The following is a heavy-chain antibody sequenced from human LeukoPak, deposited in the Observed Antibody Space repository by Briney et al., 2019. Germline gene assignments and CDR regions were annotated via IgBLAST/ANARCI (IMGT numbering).Heavy chain of an antibody. Sequence: SETLSLTCAVYGGSFSGYYWSWIRQPPGKGLEWIGEINHSGGTNYNPSLKSRVTISVDTSKNQFSLKLTSVTAADTALYYCARGTTGTRGAFDIWGQGTMVTVFS. J-gene: IGHJ3*02. CDR2: INHSGGT. CDR1: GGSFSGYY. D-gene: IGHD1-1*01. CDR3: ARGTTGTRGAFDI. V-gene: IGHV4-34*01.